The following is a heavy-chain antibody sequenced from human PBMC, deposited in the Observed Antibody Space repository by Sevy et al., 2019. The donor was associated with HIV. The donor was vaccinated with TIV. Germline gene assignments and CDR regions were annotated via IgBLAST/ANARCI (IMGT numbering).Heavy chain of an antibody. CDR3: ARGPRGGMTGVIWFGELSY. J-gene: IGHJ4*02. V-gene: IGHV3-30*04. CDR1: GFTFSIYA. Sequence: GGSLRLSCAASGFTFSIYAMHWVRQAPDKGLEWVAVISYDGGVKYFADSVKGRVTISRDNSKNTLYLQMNSLRAEDTAVYYCARGPRGGMTGVIWFGELSYWGQGTLVTVSS. D-gene: IGHD3-10*01. CDR2: ISYDGGVK.